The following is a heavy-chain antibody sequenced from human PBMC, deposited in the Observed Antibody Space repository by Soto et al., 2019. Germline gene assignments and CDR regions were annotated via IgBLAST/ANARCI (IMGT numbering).Heavy chain of an antibody. CDR1: GYTFTSYA. CDR3: ARDVDYYDSSGGIDY. Sequence: QVQLVQSGAEEKKPGASVKVSCKASGYTFTSYAMHWVRQAPGQRLEWMGWINAGNGNTKYSQKFQGRVTITRDTSASTAYMELSSLRSECTAVYYCARDVDYYDSSGGIDYWGQGTLVTVSS. D-gene: IGHD3-22*01. V-gene: IGHV1-3*05. CDR2: INAGNGNT. J-gene: IGHJ4*02.